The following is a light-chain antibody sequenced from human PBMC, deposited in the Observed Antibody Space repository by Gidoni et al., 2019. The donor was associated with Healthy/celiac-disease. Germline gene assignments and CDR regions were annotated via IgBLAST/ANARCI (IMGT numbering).Light chain of an antibody. CDR2: DAS. CDR3: QQRSKWPQLT. CDR1: QSVSSY. Sequence: EIVLTQSTATLSLSPGERATLYCRASQSVSSYLAWYQQKPGQSPRLLIYDASNRATSIPARFSCIGSGTDFTLTISSLEPEDFAVYYFQQRSKWPQLTFXGXTKVEIK. J-gene: IGKJ4*01. V-gene: IGKV3-11*01.